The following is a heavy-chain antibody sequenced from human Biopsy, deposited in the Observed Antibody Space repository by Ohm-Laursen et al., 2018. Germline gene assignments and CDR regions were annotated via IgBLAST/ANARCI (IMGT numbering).Heavy chain of an antibody. CDR2: MWSDGINK. Sequence: SLRLSCAAAGFAFSYYGLHWVRQAPGKGLQWVAVMWSDGINKNYADSVKGRFTVSRDNSNNVLHLQMSSLRDEDSAVYYCARDDDTTGHYMILNHWGQGTPVTVSS. CDR3: ARDDDTTGHYMILNH. D-gene: IGHD3-9*01. V-gene: IGHV3-33*01. CDR1: GFAFSYYG. J-gene: IGHJ5*02.